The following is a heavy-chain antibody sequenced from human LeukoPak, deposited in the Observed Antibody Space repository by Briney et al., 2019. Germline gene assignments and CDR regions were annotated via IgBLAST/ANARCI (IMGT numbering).Heavy chain of an antibody. V-gene: IGHV1-18*01. J-gene: IGHJ6*02. CDR2: ISAHNGNT. Sequence: ASVKVSCKASGYTFTSYGISWVRQAPGQGLEWMGWISAHNGNTNYAQKLQGRVTMTTDTSTSTAYMELRSLRSDDTAVYYCAREAEVVITTYYYYGMDVWGQGTTVTVSS. CDR1: GYTFTSYG. D-gene: IGHD3-22*01. CDR3: AREAEVVITTYYYYGMDV.